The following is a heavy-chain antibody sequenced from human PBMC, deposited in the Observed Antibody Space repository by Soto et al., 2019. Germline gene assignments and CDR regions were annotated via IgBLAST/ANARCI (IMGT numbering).Heavy chain of an antibody. Sequence: PGGSLRLSCAASGFTFSSYSMNWVRQAPGKGLEWVSYISSSSSTIYYADSVKGRFTISRDNAKSTLYLQMNSLRADDTAVYYCARVPHCSGGDCYSWFDPWGQGTLVTVSS. CDR2: ISSSSSTI. CDR1: GFTFSSYS. J-gene: IGHJ5*02. D-gene: IGHD2-15*01. V-gene: IGHV3-48*04. CDR3: ARVPHCSGGDCYSWFDP.